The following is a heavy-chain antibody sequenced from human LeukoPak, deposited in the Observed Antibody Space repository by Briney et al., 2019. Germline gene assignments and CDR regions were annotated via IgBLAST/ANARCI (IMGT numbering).Heavy chain of an antibody. J-gene: IGHJ3*02. CDR2: IYYSGST. D-gene: IGHD3-10*01. V-gene: IGHV4-59*08. CDR1: GGSISSYY. Sequence: KSSETLSLTCTVSGGSISSYYWSWIRQPPGKGLEWIGYIYYSGSTNYNPSLKSRVTISVDTSKNQFSLKLSSVTAADTAVYYCAGLGSGSYYPIDAFDIWGQGTMVTVSS. CDR3: AGLGSGSYYPIDAFDI.